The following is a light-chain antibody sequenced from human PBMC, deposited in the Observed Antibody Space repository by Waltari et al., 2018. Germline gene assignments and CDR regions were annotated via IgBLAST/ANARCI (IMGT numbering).Light chain of an antibody. CDR2: WAS. J-gene: IGKJ2*01. V-gene: IGKV4-1*01. Sequence: DIVMTQSPASLAVPLGERATINCQSSHSVLYSPNQTNSLAWNQQKPGQPRNLLIYWASTRESGVPNRFSGSGSVTNFTRTISSLQAEDVSVYYCQQHYTAPVTFGQGTKLEI. CDR3: QQHYTAPVT. CDR1: HSVLYSPNQTNS.